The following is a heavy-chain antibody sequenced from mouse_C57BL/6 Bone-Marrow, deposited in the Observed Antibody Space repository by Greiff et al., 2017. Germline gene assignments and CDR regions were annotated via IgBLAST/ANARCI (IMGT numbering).Heavy chain of an antibody. Sequence: QVQLQQPGAELVMPGASVKLSCKASGYTFTSYWMHWVKQRPGQGLEWIGEIDPSDSYTNYNQKFKGKSTLTVDKSSSTAYMQLGSLTSEDSAVYYCARSKLGHYVDYWGQGTTLTVSS. CDR1: GYTFTSYW. D-gene: IGHD4-1*01. J-gene: IGHJ2*01. CDR3: ARSKLGHYVDY. CDR2: IDPSDSYT. V-gene: IGHV1-69*01.